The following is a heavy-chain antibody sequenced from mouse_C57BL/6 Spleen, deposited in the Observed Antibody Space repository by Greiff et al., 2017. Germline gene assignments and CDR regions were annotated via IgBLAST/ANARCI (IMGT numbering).Heavy chain of an antibody. CDR2: ISSGSSTI. V-gene: IGHV5-17*01. Sequence: VQRVESGGGLVKPGGSLKLSCAASGFTFSDYGMHWVRQAPEKGLEWVAYISSGSSTIYYADTVKGRFTISRDNAKNTLFLQMTSLRSEDTAMYYCARSGYYGQGFAYWGQGTLVTVSA. CDR1: GFTFSDYG. CDR3: ARSGYYGQGFAY. D-gene: IGHD1-1*01. J-gene: IGHJ3*01.